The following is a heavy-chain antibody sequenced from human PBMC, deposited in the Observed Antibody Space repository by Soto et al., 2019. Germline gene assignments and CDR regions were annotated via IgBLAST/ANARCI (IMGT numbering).Heavy chain of an antibody. CDR1: GGSISSYH. CDR2: VHYSWGS. Sequence: QVLLQESGPGLVKPSETLSLSCTVSGGSISSYHWSWIRQTPGKGLEWIGYVHYSWGSNYNPSLKSLVAISLDTSKSQFSLKLTSVTATDTAVYYCARQGFGALHGVVDVWGQGTTVTVSS. D-gene: IGHD3-10*01. CDR3: ARQGFGALHGVVDV. V-gene: IGHV4-59*08. J-gene: IGHJ6*02.